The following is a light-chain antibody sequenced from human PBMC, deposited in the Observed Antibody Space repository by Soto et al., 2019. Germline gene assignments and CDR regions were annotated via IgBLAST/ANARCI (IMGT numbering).Light chain of an antibody. Sequence: DIQMTQSPSSLSASVGDRVTITCRASQGISTYLIWYQQRQGKAPKLLIYASSNLVSGVPSRFTGSGSGTECTLTISSLQPEDFATYYCQQSYRTPYTVGQGTKLETK. CDR3: QQSYRTPYT. V-gene: IGKV1-39*01. J-gene: IGKJ2*01. CDR1: QGISTY. CDR2: ASS.